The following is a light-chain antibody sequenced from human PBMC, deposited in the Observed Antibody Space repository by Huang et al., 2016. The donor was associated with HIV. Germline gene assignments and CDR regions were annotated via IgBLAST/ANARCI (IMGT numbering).Light chain of an antibody. CDR1: QSISSW. CDR2: DAS. J-gene: IGKJ2*01. V-gene: IGKV1-5*01. CDR3: QQYNSYPVT. Sequence: RVTITCRASQSISSWLAWYQQKPGKAPKLLIYDASSLESGVPSRFSGSGSGTEFTLTISSPQPDNFATYYCQQYNSYPVTFGQGTKLEIK.